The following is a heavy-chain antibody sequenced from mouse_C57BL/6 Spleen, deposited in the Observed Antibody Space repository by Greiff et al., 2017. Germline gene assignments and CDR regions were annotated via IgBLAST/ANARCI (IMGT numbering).Heavy chain of an antibody. CDR2: ISYDGSN. CDR3: ARGDSSGYDYYFDY. V-gene: IGHV3-6*01. J-gene: IGHJ2*01. D-gene: IGHD3-2*02. CDR1: GYSITSGYY. Sequence: DVQLQESGPGLVKPSQSLSLTCSVTGYSITSGYYWNWIRQFPGNKLEWMGYISYDGSNNYNPSLQNRISITRDTYKNQFFLKLNSVTTADTSTYYCARGDSSGYDYYFDYWGQGTTLTVSS.